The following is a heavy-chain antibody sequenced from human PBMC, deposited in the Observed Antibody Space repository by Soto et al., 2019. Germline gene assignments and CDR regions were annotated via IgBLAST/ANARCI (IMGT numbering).Heavy chain of an antibody. J-gene: IGHJ3*02. CDR2: IYSGGST. Sequence: GGSLRLSCAASGFTVSSNYMSWVRQAPGKGLEWVSVIYSGGSTYYADSVKGRFTISRDNSKNTLYLQMNSLRAEDTAVYYCARDQTVVPAARGAFDIWGQGTMVTVSS. V-gene: IGHV3-53*01. D-gene: IGHD2-2*01. CDR1: GFTVSSNY. CDR3: ARDQTVVPAARGAFDI.